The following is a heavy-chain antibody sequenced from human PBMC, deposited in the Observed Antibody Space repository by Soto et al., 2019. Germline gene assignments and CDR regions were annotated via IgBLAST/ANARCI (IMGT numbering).Heavy chain of an antibody. D-gene: IGHD3-22*01. CDR1: GGSISSGGYY. Sequence: SETLSLTCTVSGGSISSGGYYWSWIRQHPGKGLEWIGYIYYSGSTYYNPSLKSRVTISVDTSKNQFSLKLSSVTAADTAVYYCATESIRDSSGYVPDAFDIWGQGTMVTVSS. J-gene: IGHJ3*02. V-gene: IGHV4-31*03. CDR2: IYYSGST. CDR3: ATESIRDSSGYVPDAFDI.